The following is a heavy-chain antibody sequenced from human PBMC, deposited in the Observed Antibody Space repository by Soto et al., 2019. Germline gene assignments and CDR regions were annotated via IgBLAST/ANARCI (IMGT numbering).Heavy chain of an antibody. CDR1: GFIFNDYA. CDR3: AKFRDSRGYSRDVDD. CDR2: ISGSGGNT. V-gene: IGHV3-23*01. Sequence: EVQLLESGGGLVQPGESLSLSCAASGFIFNDYAMNWVRLAPGKGLEWVSTISGSGGNTYYPDSVKGRFTISRDNPRNPLYLKMDTVRGEDAAVYYGAKFRDSRGYSRDVDDWGQGTLVTVSS. D-gene: IGHD3-22*01. J-gene: IGHJ4*02.